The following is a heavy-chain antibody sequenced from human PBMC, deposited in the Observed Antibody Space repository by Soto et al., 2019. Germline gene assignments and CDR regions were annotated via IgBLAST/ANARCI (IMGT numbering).Heavy chain of an antibody. J-gene: IGHJ4*02. CDR1: GFTFSRHA. D-gene: IGHD3-3*01. CDR3: VREATRSFDFDF. V-gene: IGHV3-23*01. Sequence: HPGGSLRLSCAASGFTFSRHAMTWVRQAPGKGLEWVSAILAHGLGRYYAGSVQGRFVISRDNSQNMLYLDMSSLRAEDTALYFCVREATRSFDFDFWGQGSLVTVSS. CDR2: ILAHGLGR.